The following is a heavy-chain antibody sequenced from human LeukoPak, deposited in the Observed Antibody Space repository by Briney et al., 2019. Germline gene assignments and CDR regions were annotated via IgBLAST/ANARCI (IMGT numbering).Heavy chain of an antibody. V-gene: IGHV3-74*01. CDR3: ALLPPDALDI. D-gene: IGHD2-15*01. CDR2: INSDGNST. J-gene: IGHJ3*02. Sequence: GGSLRLSCVASTFTFSRNWMSWVRQAPGKGLVWVSRINSDGNSTSYADSVRGRFTISGDNAENTLYLQMNSLRDEDTAVYYCALLPPDALDIWGQGTVVTVSS. CDR1: TFTFSRNW.